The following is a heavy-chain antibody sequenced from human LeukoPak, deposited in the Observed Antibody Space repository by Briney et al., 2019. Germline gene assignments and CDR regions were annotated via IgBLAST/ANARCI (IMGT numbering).Heavy chain of an antibody. CDR1: GGSFSGYY. D-gene: IGHD2-15*01. CDR2: INHSGST. V-gene: IGHV4-34*01. CDR3: ARGSPRSGGSCYLVY. Sequence: SETLSLTCAVYGGSFSGYYWSWIRQPSGKGLEWIGEINHSGSTNYNPSLKSRVTISVDTSKNQFSLKLSSVTAADTAVYYCARGSPRSGGSCYLVYWGQGTLVTVSS. J-gene: IGHJ4*02.